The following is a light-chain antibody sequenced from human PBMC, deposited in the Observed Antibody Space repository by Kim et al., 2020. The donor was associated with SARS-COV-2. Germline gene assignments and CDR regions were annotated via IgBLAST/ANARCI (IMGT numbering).Light chain of an antibody. CDR3: CSYAGTTTYWL. J-gene: IGLJ3*02. CDR1: RSDVGNYTL. V-gene: IGLV2-23*01. CDR2: QDT. Sequence: QSITISCIETRSDVGNYTLVSWYQQLPGKAPKLIIYQDTKRPSGVSARFSGSKSGNTASLTISGLQSEDEADYYCCSYAGTTTYWLFGGGTKLTVL.